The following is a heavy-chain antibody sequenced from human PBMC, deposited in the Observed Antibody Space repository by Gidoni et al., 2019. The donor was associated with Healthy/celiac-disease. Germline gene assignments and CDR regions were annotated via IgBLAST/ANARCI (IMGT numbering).Heavy chain of an antibody. D-gene: IGHD1-26*01. CDR3: TTDPVGATTYYYYYYGMDV. CDR2: IKSKTDGGTT. J-gene: IGHJ6*02. CDR1: GFTFSNAW. V-gene: IGHV3-15*01. Sequence: EVQLVESGGGLVKPGGSLRLSCAASGFTFSNAWMSWVRQAPGKGLEWVGRIKSKTDGGTTDYAAPVKGRFTISRDDSKNTLYLQMNSLKTEDTAVYYCTTDPVGATTYYYYYYGMDVWGQGTTVTVSS.